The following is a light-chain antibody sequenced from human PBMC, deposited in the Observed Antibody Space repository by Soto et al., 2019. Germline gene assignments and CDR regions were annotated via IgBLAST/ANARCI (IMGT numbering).Light chain of an antibody. CDR3: ISYTSSSTLV. V-gene: IGLV2-14*01. Sequence: QSALTQPASVSGSSGQSITISCTGTSSDVGGYNYVSWYQQHPGKAPKLMIYDVSNRPSGVSNRFSGSKSGNTASLTISGLQAEDEADYYCISYTSSSTLVFGGGTKVTVL. CDR1: SSDVGGYNY. J-gene: IGLJ2*01. CDR2: DVS.